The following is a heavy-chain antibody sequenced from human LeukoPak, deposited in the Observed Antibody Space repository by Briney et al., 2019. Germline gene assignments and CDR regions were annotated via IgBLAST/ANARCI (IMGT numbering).Heavy chain of an antibody. CDR2: IRYDGTNK. Sequence: GGSLRLSCAASGFTFSSYGMHWVRQAPGKGLEWVAFIRYDGTNKYYADSVKGRFTISRDNSKNTLYLQVNGLRTEDTAVYYCAKDRLLNCRGDCYIFDYWGQGTVVTVSS. V-gene: IGHV3-30*02. J-gene: IGHJ4*02. CDR3: AKDRLLNCRGDCYIFDY. D-gene: IGHD2-21*02. CDR1: GFTFSSYG.